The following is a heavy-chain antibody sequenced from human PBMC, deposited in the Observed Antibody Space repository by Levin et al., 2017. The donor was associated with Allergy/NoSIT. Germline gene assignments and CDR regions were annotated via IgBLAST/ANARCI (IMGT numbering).Heavy chain of an antibody. J-gene: IGHJ4*02. Sequence: TSETLSLTCAVNGGSFSGYYWSWIRQPPGKGLEWIGEINHSGDANYNPSLKSRVTTSVDTSKKQCSLKLTSVTAADTGLYYCARGHSTSGFDNWGQGTLVTVSS. D-gene: IGHD4-11*01. CDR3: ARGHSTSGFDN. V-gene: IGHV4-34*01. CDR1: GGSFSGYY. CDR2: INHSGDA.